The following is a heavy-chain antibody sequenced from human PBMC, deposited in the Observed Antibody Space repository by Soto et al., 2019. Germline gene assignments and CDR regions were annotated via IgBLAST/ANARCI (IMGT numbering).Heavy chain of an antibody. CDR2: IIPILGIA. D-gene: IGHD5-12*01. J-gene: IGHJ5*02. Sequence: SVKVSCKASGGTFSSYTISWVRQAPGQGLEWMGRIIPILGIANYAQKFQGRVTITADKSTSTAYMELSSLRSEDTAVYYCASPGYSGYDLMGENWFDPWGQGTLVTVSS. CDR1: GGTFSSYT. CDR3: ASPGYSGYDLMGENWFDP. V-gene: IGHV1-69*02.